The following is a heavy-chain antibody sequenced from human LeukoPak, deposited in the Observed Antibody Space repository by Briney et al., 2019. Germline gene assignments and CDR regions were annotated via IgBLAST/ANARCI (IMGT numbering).Heavy chain of an antibody. D-gene: IGHD3-16*01. CDR2: TYYRSKWHS. CDR3: AREGSDGYLFDY. V-gene: IGHV6-1*01. Sequence: SQTLSLTCAISGDSVSSNSAAWNWIRQSPSRGLEWLGRTYYRSKWHSYYAPSVKSRITINPGTSKNQFSLQLKSVTPEDTAVYYCAREGSDGYLFDYWGQGSLVTVSS. CDR1: GDSVSSNSAA. J-gene: IGHJ4*02.